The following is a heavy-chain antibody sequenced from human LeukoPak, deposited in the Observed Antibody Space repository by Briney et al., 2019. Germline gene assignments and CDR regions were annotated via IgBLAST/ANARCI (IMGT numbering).Heavy chain of an antibody. V-gene: IGHV3-23*01. J-gene: IGHJ4*02. D-gene: IGHD4-17*01. CDR2: ISGSGGST. CDR1: GFTFSSYG. CDR3: AKVAIKATVFRDDY. Sequence: GGSLRLSCAASGFTFSSYGMSWVRQAPGKGLEWVSAISGSGGSTYYADSVKGRFTISRDNSKNTLYLQMNSLRAEDTAVYYCAKVAIKATVFRDDYWGQGTLVTVSS.